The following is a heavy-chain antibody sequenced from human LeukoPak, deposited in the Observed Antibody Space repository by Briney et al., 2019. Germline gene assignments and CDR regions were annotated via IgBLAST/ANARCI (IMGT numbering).Heavy chain of an antibody. V-gene: IGHV3-48*04. J-gene: IGHJ3*02. D-gene: IGHD5-18*01. CDR1: GFTFSNYA. CDR3: ARDRWGYNYDRDTFNI. CDR2: ISSSSHII. Sequence: GGSLRLSCAASGFTFSNYAMTWVRLAPGKGLEWVSYISSSSHIIYYADSVKGRFTISRDNAKNSLCLQLNSLRAEDTAVYYCARDRWGYNYDRDTFNIWGQGTMVTVSS.